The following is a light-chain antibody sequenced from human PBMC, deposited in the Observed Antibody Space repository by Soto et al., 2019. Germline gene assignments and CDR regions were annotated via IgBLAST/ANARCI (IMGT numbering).Light chain of an antibody. J-gene: IGKJ2*01. V-gene: IGKV1-13*02. Sequence: AIQLTQSPSSLSASVGDRVTITCRASQGISSALAWYQQKPGKTPKLLIYDASSLESGVPSSFSGSGSGTDFTLTISSLQPEDFATYYCQQFNTYPPYTFGQGTKLEIK. CDR2: DAS. CDR1: QGISSA. CDR3: QQFNTYPPYT.